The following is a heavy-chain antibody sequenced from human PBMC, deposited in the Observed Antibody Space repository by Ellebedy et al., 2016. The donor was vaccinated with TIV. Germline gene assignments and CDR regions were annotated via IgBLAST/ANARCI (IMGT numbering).Heavy chain of an antibody. D-gene: IGHD5-18*01. CDR3: AREPRDPAIYYGMDV. Sequence: PGGSLRLSCAASGFTVSSHYMRWVRQAPGKGLEWVSVIYSGGSTYSADSVKGRFTISRDNSKNTLYLQMNSLRAEDTAVYYCAREPRDPAIYYGMDVWGQGTTVTVSS. V-gene: IGHV3-53*01. CDR1: GFTVSSHY. CDR2: IYSGGST. J-gene: IGHJ6*02.